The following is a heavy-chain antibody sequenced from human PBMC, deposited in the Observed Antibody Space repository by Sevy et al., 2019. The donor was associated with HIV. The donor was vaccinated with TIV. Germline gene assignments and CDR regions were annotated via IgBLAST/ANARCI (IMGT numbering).Heavy chain of an antibody. CDR2: IYDVSST. J-gene: IGHJ3*02. CDR1: GFTVSSNY. CDR3: ATQSANSTSSGAFDI. V-gene: IGHV3-53*01. D-gene: IGHD6-6*01. Sequence: GGSLRLSCAASGFTVSSNYMSWVRQAPGKGLEWVSLIYDVSSTYFADSVEGRFTISTDNSKNTLYLQMNSLRAEDTAVYYCATQSANSTSSGAFDIWGQGTMVTVSS.